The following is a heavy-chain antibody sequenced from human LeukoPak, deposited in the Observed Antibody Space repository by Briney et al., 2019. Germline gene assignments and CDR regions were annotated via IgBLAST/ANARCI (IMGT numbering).Heavy chain of an antibody. Sequence: GGSLRLSCAASGFTFSSYVMSWVRQAPGKGLEWVSAISGSGGSTYYADSVKGRFTISRDNSKNTLYLQMNSLRAEDTAVYYCAKSNYYGSGSYSEDAYDIWGQGTMVTVSS. CDR2: ISGSGGST. CDR1: GFTFSSYV. V-gene: IGHV3-23*01. D-gene: IGHD3-10*01. J-gene: IGHJ3*02. CDR3: AKSNYYGSGSYSEDAYDI.